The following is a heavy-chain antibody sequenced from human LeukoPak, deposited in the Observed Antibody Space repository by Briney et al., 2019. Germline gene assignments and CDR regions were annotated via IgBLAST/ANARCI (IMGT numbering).Heavy chain of an antibody. CDR2: IYSGGST. CDR1: GFSVSSTY. V-gene: IGHV3-66*01. D-gene: IGHD2/OR15-2a*01. Sequence: PGGSLRLSCAVPGFSVSSTYMSWVRQAPGKGLEWVSVIYSGGSTYYADPVKGRFTISRDNSKNTLYLQMNSLRAEDTAVYYCARESNYDYWGQGTLVTVSS. CDR3: ARESNYDY. J-gene: IGHJ4*02.